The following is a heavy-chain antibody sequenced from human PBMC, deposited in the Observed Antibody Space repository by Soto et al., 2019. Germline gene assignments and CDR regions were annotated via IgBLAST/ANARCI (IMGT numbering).Heavy chain of an antibody. V-gene: IGHV1-69*13. Sequence: VASVRVSCKXSGGTFSSYAISWVRQAPGQGLEWMGGIIPIFGTANYAQKFQGRVPITADESTSTAYMELSRLRSEDTAVYYCARSEYSSSWVFDYWGQGTLVTVSS. CDR3: ARSEYSSSWVFDY. J-gene: IGHJ4*02. D-gene: IGHD6-6*01. CDR1: GGTFSSYA. CDR2: IIPIFGTA.